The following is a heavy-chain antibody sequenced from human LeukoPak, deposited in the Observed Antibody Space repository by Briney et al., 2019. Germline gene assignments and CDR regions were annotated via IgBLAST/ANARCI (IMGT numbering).Heavy chain of an antibody. CDR1: GFTFRTYG. CDR3: ARDGNYFDTTPNWFDT. D-gene: IGHD3-22*01. V-gene: IGHV3-33*01. Sequence: PGGSLRLSCAASGFTFRTYGMHWVRQTPGKGLEWVAFLWLDGSHQYYADSVRGRFIISRDNSNNTLYLQMNSLRADDTAVYYCARDGNYFDTTPNWFDTWGQGTLVTVSS. J-gene: IGHJ5*02. CDR2: LWLDGSHQ.